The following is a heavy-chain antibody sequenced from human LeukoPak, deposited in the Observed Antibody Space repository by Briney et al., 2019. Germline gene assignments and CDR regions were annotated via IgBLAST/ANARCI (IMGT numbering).Heavy chain of an antibody. CDR3: AKGAGYCSTTGCPGDAFDI. CDR2: ISGSGASA. D-gene: IGHD2-2*03. Sequence: GGSLRLSCAASGFTFSSNAMSWVRQAPGKGLEWVSAISGSGASAYYADSVKGRFTISRDNSKNTLYLQMNSLRVEDTAVYYCAKGAGYCSTTGCPGDAFDIWGQGTMVTVSS. J-gene: IGHJ3*02. V-gene: IGHV3-23*01. CDR1: GFTFSSNA.